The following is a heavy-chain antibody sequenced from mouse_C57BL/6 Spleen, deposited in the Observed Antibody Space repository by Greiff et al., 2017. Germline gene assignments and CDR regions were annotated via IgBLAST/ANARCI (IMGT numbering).Heavy chain of an antibody. V-gene: IGHV1-72*01. Sequence: QVQLQQPGAELVKPGASVKLSCKASGYTFTSFWMHWVKQRPGRGLEWIGRIDPNSGGTKYNEKIENKATLTVDKPSSTAYMQLSSLAYEDSAVYYGETGTDYAMDYWGQGTSVTVSS. CDR2: IDPNSGGT. CDR3: ETGTDYAMDY. CDR1: GYTFTSFW. D-gene: IGHD4-1*01. J-gene: IGHJ4*01.